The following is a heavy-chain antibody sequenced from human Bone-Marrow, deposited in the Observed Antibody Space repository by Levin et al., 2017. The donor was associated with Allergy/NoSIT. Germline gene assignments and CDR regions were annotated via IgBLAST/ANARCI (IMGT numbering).Heavy chain of an antibody. CDR1: GYTFISYT. V-gene: IGHV1-3*01. D-gene: IGHD1-1*01. CDR2: INPGNGDT. J-gene: IGHJ4*02. Sequence: ASVKVSCKTSGYTFISYTIHWVRQAPGQRLEWMGWINPGNGDTKYSQRFQGRVTITRHPSASTAYMDLSSLRSEDTAVYYCARGTSIRTGPGFFDYWGQGTLVTVSS. CDR3: ARGTSIRTGPGFFDY.